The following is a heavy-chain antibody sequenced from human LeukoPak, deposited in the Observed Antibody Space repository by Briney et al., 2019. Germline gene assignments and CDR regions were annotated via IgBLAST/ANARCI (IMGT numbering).Heavy chain of an antibody. Sequence: PGGSPRLSCAASGFTFSSYSMNWVRQAPGKGLEWVSSISSSSSYIYYADSVKGRFTISRDNAKNSLYLQMNSLRAEDTAVYYCAREYDFWSGYYTPVDVWGQGTTATVSS. CDR2: ISSSSSYI. D-gene: IGHD3-3*01. CDR1: GFTFSSYS. CDR3: AREYDFWSGYYTPVDV. V-gene: IGHV3-21*01. J-gene: IGHJ6*02.